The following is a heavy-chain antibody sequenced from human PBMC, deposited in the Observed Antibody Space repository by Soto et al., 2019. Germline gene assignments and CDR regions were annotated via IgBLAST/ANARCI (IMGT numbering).Heavy chain of an antibody. J-gene: IGHJ6*02. CDR2: IIPIFGTA. Sequence: SVKVSCKASGGTFSSYAISWVRQAPGQGLEWMGGIIPIFGTANYAQKFQGRVTITADKSTSTAYMELSSLRSEDTAVYYCADTYYDFWSGYSYYYYYGMDVWGQGTTVTVSS. CDR3: ADTYYDFWSGYSYYYYYGMDV. CDR1: GGTFSSYA. D-gene: IGHD3-3*01. V-gene: IGHV1-69*06.